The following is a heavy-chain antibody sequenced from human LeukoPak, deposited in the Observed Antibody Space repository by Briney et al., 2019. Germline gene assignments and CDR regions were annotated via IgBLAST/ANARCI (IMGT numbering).Heavy chain of an antibody. J-gene: IGHJ5*02. CDR1: GFTFSNYA. V-gene: IGHV3-23*01. CDR2: ISNSGAGT. D-gene: IGHD6-19*01. CDR3: AKDLGLLSSGWSENL. Sequence: QPGGSLRLSCAASGFTFSNYAMSWVRQAPGKGLEWVSTISNSGAGTYYADSVKGRFTISRDNSKDTLYLQMNSLRAEDTAVYYCAKDLGLLSSGWSENLWGQGTLVTVSS.